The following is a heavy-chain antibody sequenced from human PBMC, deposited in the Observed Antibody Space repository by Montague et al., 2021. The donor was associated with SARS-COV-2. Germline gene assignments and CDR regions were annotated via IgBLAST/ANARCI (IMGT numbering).Heavy chain of an antibody. Sequence: SLRLSCAGSGFSFMCYDINWVLQGPRVWLPWVSCIRVRGTYIYYADSVRGRFTISRDNAKNSLFLEMSSLRADDTAVYYCARDKANLPGGLDVWGQGTTVTVS. V-gene: IGHV3-21*01. CDR3: ARDKANLPGGLDV. CDR2: IRVRGTYI. J-gene: IGHJ6*02. CDR1: GFSFMCYD. D-gene: IGHD4/OR15-4a*01.